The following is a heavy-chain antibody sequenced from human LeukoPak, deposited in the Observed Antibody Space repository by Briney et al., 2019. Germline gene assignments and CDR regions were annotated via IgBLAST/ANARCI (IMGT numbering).Heavy chain of an antibody. CDR1: GYTFTSFG. J-gene: IGHJ4*02. V-gene: IGHV1-18*01. D-gene: IGHD5-18*01. CDR3: ARDLGLDTTMIFFDY. Sequence: ASVKVSCKASGYTFTSFGISWVRQAPGQGPEWMGWISAYNGNTNYVQKFQGRVTMTTDTSTNTAYMEPRSLTSDDTAVYYCARDLGLDTTMIFFDYWGQGTVVTVSS. CDR2: ISAYNGNT.